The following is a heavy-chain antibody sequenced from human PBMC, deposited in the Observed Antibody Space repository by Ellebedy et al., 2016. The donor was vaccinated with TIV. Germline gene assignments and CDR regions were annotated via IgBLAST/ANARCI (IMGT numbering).Heavy chain of an antibody. Sequence: GESLKISCAASGFTFRNYEMSWVRQAPGKGLEWVSYISSSGSTIYYADSVKGRFTISRDNAKNSLYLQMNSLRAEDAAVYYCARGSSWYPYWGQGTLVTVSS. J-gene: IGHJ4*02. CDR3: ARGSSWYPY. CDR2: ISSSGSTI. CDR1: GFTFRNYE. V-gene: IGHV3-48*03. D-gene: IGHD2-15*01.